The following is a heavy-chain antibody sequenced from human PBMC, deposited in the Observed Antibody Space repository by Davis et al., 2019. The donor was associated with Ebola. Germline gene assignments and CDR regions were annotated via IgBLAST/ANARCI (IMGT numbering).Heavy chain of an antibody. CDR1: GFTFSSYG. V-gene: IGHV3-30*03. J-gene: IGHJ1*01. D-gene: IGHD5-24*01. CDR2: ISYDGSNK. Sequence: GGSLRLSCAASGFTFSSYGMHWVRQAPGKGLEWVAVISYDGSNKYYADSVRGRFTISRDTSKNTVFLEMNSLRAEDTAVYYCARGDGYNFFCHWGQGTLVTVSS. CDR3: ARGDGYNFFCH.